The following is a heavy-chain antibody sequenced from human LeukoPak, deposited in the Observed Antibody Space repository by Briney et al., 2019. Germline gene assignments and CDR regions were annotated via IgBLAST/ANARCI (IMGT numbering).Heavy chain of an antibody. J-gene: IGHJ4*02. D-gene: IGHD3-10*02. CDR1: GFTFSSYA. CDR2: ISSSSNII. CDR3: ARTLFGARDY. Sequence: HPGGSLRLSCAASGFTFSSYAMSWVRQAPGKGLEWVSYISSSSNIIKYADSVKGRFTISRDNAQNSLYLQMNSLRVEDTAVYYCARTLFGARDYWGQGTLVTVSS. V-gene: IGHV3-48*01.